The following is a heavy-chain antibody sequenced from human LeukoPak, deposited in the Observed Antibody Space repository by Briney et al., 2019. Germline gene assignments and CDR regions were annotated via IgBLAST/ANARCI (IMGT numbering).Heavy chain of an antibody. D-gene: IGHD3-3*01. V-gene: IGHV5-10-1*01. CDR3: ARHSHYDFWSGYLDY. Sequence: GESLKISCKGSGYTFTSYWISWVRQMPGKGLERMGKIDPSDSYTSYSPSFQGHVTISADKSISAAFLQWSSLKASDTAMYYCARHSHYDFWSGYLDYWGQGTLVTVSS. J-gene: IGHJ4*02. CDR1: GYTFTSYW. CDR2: IDPSDSYT.